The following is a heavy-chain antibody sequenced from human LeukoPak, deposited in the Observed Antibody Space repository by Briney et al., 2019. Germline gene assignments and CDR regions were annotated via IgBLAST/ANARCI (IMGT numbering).Heavy chain of an antibody. V-gene: IGHV4-34*01. J-gene: IGHJ5*02. CDR3: AGGRGYYDSSGYYYGFDP. Sequence: PSETLSLTCAVYGGSFSGYYRSWIRQPPGKGLEWIGEINHSGSTNYNPSLKSRVTISVDTSKNQFSLKLSSVTAADTAVYYCAGGRGYYDSSGYYYGFDPWGQGTLVTVSS. CDR2: INHSGST. D-gene: IGHD3-22*01. CDR1: GGSFSGYY.